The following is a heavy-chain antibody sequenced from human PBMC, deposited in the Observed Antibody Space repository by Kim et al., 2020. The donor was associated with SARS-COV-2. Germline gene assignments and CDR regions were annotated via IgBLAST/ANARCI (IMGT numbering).Heavy chain of an antibody. J-gene: IGHJ4*02. D-gene: IGHD1-26*01. CDR3: ARGRWELPH. Sequence: GTTEYGASVSGRFTISRDDSKGIAYLQMSSLKIEDTAVYFCARGRWELPHWGQGTLVTVSS. CDR2: GTT. V-gene: IGHV3-49*02.